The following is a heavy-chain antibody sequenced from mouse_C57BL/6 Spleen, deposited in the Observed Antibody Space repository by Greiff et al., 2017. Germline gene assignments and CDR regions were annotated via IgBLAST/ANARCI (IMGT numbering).Heavy chain of an antibody. CDR3: ARSTTVVARYFDV. D-gene: IGHD1-1*01. CDR1: GYTFTSYT. Sequence: VQLQQSGAELARPGASVKMSCKASGYTFTSYTMHWVKQRPGQGLEWIGYINPSSGYTKYNQKFKDKATLTADKSSSTAYMQLSSLTSEYSAVYSCARSTTVVARYFDVWGTGTTVTVSS. J-gene: IGHJ1*03. V-gene: IGHV1-4*01. CDR2: INPSSGYT.